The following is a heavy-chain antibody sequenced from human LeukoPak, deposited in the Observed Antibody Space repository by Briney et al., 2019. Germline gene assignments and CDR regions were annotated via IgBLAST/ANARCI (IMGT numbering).Heavy chain of an antibody. CDR1: GGSISSYY. J-gene: IGHJ5*02. CDR2: IYYSGYT. V-gene: IGHV4-59*01. D-gene: IGHD2-21*02. Sequence: SETLSLTCTVSGGSISSYYWSWIRQPPGKGLEWIGDIYYSGYTNYNPSLKSRVTISVDTSKNQFSLKLSSVTAADTAIYFCARGRYCGGDCLPSWFDPWGQGTLVTVSS. CDR3: ARGRYCGGDCLPSWFDP.